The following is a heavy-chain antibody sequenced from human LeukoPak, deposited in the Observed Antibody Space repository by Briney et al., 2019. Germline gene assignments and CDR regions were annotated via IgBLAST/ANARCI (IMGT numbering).Heavy chain of an antibody. V-gene: IGHV3-7*01. J-gene: IGHJ4*02. Sequence: GGSLRLSCAASGLAFSSYWMGWVRQAPGKGLEWVANIKQDGSVKNYVDSVKGRLTISRDNAKSSLYLQMNSLRAEDTAVCYCVREWLGNSWGQGTLVTVSS. CDR3: VREWLGNS. CDR2: IKQDGSVK. CDR1: GLAFSSYW. D-gene: IGHD3-10*01.